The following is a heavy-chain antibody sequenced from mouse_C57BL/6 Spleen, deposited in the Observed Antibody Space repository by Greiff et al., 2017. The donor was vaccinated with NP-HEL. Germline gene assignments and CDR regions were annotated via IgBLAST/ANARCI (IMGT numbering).Heavy chain of an antibody. Sequence: EVKLVESGGGLVKPGGSLKLSCAASGFTFSSYAMSWVRQTPEKRLEWVATISDGGSYTYYPDNVKGRFTISRDNAKNNLYLQMSHLKSEDTAMYYCARVGGSSFYFDYWGQGTTLTVSS. V-gene: IGHV5-4*03. CDR2: ISDGGSYT. CDR1: GFTFSSYA. CDR3: ARVGGSSFYFDY. J-gene: IGHJ2*01. D-gene: IGHD1-1*01.